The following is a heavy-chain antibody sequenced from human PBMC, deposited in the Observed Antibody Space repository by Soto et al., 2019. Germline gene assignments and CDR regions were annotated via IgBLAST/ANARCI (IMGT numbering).Heavy chain of an antibody. V-gene: IGHV5-51*01. CDR3: FRGGVTSRTFDY. CDR2: IFPDDSDT. J-gene: IGHJ4*02. D-gene: IGHD3-16*01. Sequence: GESLKISCKASGYIITNYWIVWVPQMPGHGLEWMGIIFPDDSDTRYRPSFQGHVTISVEKSISTAYVQWSSLKASDSAIYYCFRGGVTSRTFDYWGQGTLVTVSS. CDR1: GYIITNYW.